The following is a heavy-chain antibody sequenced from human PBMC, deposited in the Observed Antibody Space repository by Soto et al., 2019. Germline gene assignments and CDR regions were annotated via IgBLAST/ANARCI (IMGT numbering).Heavy chain of an antibody. CDR1: GFTFSDHY. CDR2: TRNKANSYTT. Sequence: EVQLVESGGGLVQPGGSLRLSCAASGFTFSDHYMDWVRQAPGKGLEWVGRTRNKANSYTTEYAASVKGRFTISRDDSKNSLYLQMNSLKTEDTAVYYGAVDGGNSKRPWGQGTLVTVSS. D-gene: IGHD2-21*02. V-gene: IGHV3-72*01. J-gene: IGHJ4*02. CDR3: AVDGGNSKRP.